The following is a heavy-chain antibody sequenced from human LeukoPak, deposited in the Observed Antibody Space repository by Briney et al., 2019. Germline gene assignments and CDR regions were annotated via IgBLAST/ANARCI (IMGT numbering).Heavy chain of an antibody. CDR3: ARVGDTSRSFPLDY. J-gene: IGHJ4*02. D-gene: IGHD3-16*01. V-gene: IGHV4-59*01. Sequence: SETLSLTCTVSGGSISSYYWSWIRQPPGKGLEWIGYIYYSGSTNYNPSLKSRVTISVDKSKNQFSLKLSSVTAAETAVYYCARVGDTSRSFPLDYWGQGTLVTVSS. CDR1: GGSISSYY. CDR2: IYYSGST.